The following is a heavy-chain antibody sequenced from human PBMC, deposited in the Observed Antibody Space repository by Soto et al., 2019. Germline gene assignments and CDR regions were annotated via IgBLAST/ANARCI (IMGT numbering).Heavy chain of an antibody. Sequence: ASVKVSCKASGGTFSSYAISWVRQAPGQGLEWMGGIIPIFGTANYAQKFQGRVTITADESTSTAYMELRSLRSEDTAVYYCAGESSIAAAGVDYYYYGMDVWGQGTTVTVSS. V-gene: IGHV1-69*13. J-gene: IGHJ6*02. CDR2: IIPIFGTA. D-gene: IGHD6-13*01. CDR3: AGESSIAAAGVDYYYYGMDV. CDR1: GGTFSSYA.